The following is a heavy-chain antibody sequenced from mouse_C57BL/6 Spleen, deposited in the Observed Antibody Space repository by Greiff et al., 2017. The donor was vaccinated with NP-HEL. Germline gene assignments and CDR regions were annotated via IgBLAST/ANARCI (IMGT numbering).Heavy chain of an antibody. Sequence: QVQLQQPGAELVKPGASVKLSCKASGYTFTSYWMHWVKQRPGRGLEWIGRIDPNSGGTKYNEKFKSKATLTVDKPSSTAYMQLSSLTSEDSAVYYCARPSILSYDYDGAWFAYWGQGTLVTVSA. CDR1: GYTFTSYW. J-gene: IGHJ3*01. D-gene: IGHD2-4*01. CDR3: ARPSILSYDYDGAWFAY. CDR2: IDPNSGGT. V-gene: IGHV1-72*01.